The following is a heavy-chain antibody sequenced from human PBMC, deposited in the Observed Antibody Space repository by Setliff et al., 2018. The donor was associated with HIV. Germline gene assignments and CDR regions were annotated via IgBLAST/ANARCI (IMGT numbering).Heavy chain of an antibody. Sequence: SETLSLTCTVSGGSISSSNCYWGWIRQPPGKGLEWIGSIYYSGSTLYNPSLKSRVTISVDTSKNQFFLKLNSVTAADTAVYYCARQVSGSSGYYYPLHIHHWGQGTLVTVSS. CDR2: IYYSGST. J-gene: IGHJ1*01. D-gene: IGHD3-22*01. V-gene: IGHV4-39*01. CDR1: GGSISSSNCY. CDR3: ARQVSGSSGYYYPLHIHH.